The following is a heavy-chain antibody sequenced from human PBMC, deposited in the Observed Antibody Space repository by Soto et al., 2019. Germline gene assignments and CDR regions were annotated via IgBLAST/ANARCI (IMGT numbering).Heavy chain of an antibody. CDR3: ARGRDY. Sequence: PSETLSLTCTVSGGSVSNSYWGWIRQPPGKGLEWVAYVYYSGSTNYNPSLGSRVTISVDKSKNQFSLKMTSVTGADTAVYYCARGRDYWGQGTLVTGLL. V-gene: IGHV4-59*02. CDR2: VYYSGST. CDR1: GGSVSNSY. J-gene: IGHJ4*02.